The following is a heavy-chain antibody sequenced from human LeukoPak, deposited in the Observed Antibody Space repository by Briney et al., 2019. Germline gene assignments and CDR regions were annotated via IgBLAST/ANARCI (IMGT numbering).Heavy chain of an antibody. CDR2: IYYSGST. D-gene: IGHD3-16*01. V-gene: IGHV4-39*07. CDR3: ASGSTFDYYYYYMDV. J-gene: IGHJ6*03. Sequence: SETLSLTCTVSGGSISSGTYYWGWIRQPPGKGLEWIGSIYYSGSTNYNPSLKSRVTISVDTSKNQFSLKLSSVTAADTAVYYCASGSTFDYYYYYMDVWGKGTTVTVSS. CDR1: GGSISSGTYY.